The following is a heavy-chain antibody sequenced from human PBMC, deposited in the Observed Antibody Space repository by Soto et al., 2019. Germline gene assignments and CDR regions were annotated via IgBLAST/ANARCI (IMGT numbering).Heavy chain of an antibody. V-gene: IGHV4-30-4*01. Sequence: SETLSLTCTVSGGSISSGDYYWSWIRQPPGKGLEWIGYIYYSGSTYYNPSLKSRVTISVDKSKNQFSLQLSSVTAADTAVYYCARVVGGYYYGMDVWGQGTTVTVSS. CDR1: GGSISSGDYY. CDR3: ARVVGGYYYGMDV. CDR2: IYYSGST. J-gene: IGHJ6*02. D-gene: IGHD2-2*01.